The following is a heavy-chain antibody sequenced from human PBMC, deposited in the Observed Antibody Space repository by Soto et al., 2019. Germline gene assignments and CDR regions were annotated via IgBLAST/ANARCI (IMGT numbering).Heavy chain of an antibody. CDR3: AGGGGGTYSVDY. D-gene: IGHD1-26*01. CDR1: GFTFTYSA. J-gene: IGHJ4*02. V-gene: IGHV1-58*01. Sequence: QMQLVQSGPEVKQPGTSVKVSCKASGFTFTYSAVQWVRQARGQRLEWIGWIVVGSGNTNYVKKFQERVTITSDMSTSTAYMELSSLRSGDTAVYYCAGGGGGTYSVDYWGQGTRVTVSS. CDR2: IVVGSGNT.